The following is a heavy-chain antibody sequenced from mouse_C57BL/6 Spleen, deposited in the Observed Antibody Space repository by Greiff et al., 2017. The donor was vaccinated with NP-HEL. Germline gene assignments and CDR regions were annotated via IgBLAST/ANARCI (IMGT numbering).Heavy chain of an antibody. CDR1: GFTFSDYG. V-gene: IGHV5-17*01. Sequence: EVQLQQSGGGLVKPGGSLKLSCAASGFTFSDYGMHWVRQAPEKGLEWVAYISSGSSTIYYADTVKDRFTISRDNAKNTLFLQMTSLRSEDTAMYYCANVAWFAYWGQGTLVTVSA. CDR2: ISSGSSTI. CDR3: ANVAWFAY. J-gene: IGHJ3*01.